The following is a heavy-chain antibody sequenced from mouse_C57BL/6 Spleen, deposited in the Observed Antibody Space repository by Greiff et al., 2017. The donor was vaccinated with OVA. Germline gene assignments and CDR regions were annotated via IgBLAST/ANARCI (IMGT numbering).Heavy chain of an antibody. Sequence: QVHVKQSGAELVKPGASVKLSCKASGYTFTEYTIHWVKQRSGQGLEWIGWFYPGSGSIKYNEKFKDKATLTADKSSSTVYMELSRLTSEDSAVYFCARHEEGMESYWYFDVWGTGTTVTVSS. CDR3: ARHEEGMESYWYFDV. V-gene: IGHV1-62-2*01. CDR2: FYPGSGSI. CDR1: GYTFTEYT. J-gene: IGHJ1*03.